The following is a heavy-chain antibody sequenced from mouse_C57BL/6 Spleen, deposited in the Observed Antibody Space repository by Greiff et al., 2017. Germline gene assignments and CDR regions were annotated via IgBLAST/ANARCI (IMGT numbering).Heavy chain of an antibody. Sequence: VQLQQSGPGLVKPSQSLSLTCSVTGYSITSGYYWNWIRQFPGNKLEWMGYISYDGSNNYNPSLKNRISITRDTSKNQFFLKLNSVTTEDTATYYCAGDGYYCDAMDYWGQGTSVTVSS. J-gene: IGHJ4*01. CDR3: AGDGYYCDAMDY. D-gene: IGHD2-3*01. CDR2: ISYDGSN. CDR1: GYSITSGYY. V-gene: IGHV3-6*01.